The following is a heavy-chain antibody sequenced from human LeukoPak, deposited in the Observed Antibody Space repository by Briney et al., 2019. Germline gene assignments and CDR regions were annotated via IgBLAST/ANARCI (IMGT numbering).Heavy chain of an antibody. CDR2: IYNSGST. CDR1: GGSISSGGYS. V-gene: IGHV4-30-2*01. Sequence: PSQTLSLTCAVSGGSISSGGYSWSWIRQPPGKGLEWIGYIYNSGSTYYNPSLKSRVTISVDRSKNQFSLKLSSVTAADTAVYYCARDWDMGSGAWGQGTLVTVSS. J-gene: IGHJ5*02. CDR3: ARDWDMGSGA. D-gene: IGHD6-19*01.